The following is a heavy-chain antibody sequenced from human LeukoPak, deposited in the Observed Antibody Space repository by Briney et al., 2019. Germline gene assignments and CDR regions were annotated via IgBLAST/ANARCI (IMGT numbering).Heavy chain of an antibody. D-gene: IGHD3-3*01. CDR3: ARSLRFLEWLSSNWFDP. J-gene: IGHJ5*02. V-gene: IGHV1-2*02. CDR2: INPNSGGT. CDR1: GYTFTGYY. Sequence: ASAKVSCKASGYTFTGYYMHWVRQAPGQGLEWMGWINPNSGGTNYAQKFQGRVTMTRDTSISTAYMELSRLRSDDTAVYYCARSLRFLEWLSSNWFDPWGQGTLVTVSS.